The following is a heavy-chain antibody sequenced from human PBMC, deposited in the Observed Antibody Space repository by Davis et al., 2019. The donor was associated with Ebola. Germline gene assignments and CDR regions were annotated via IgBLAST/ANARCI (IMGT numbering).Heavy chain of an antibody. CDR2: IYYSGST. D-gene: IGHD1-26*01. J-gene: IGHJ5*02. V-gene: IGHV4-31*03. CDR3: ASRRSGSYDNWFDP. Sequence: LRLSCTVSGGSISSGGYYWSWIRQHPGKGLEWIGYIYYSGSTNYNPSLKSRVTISVDTSKNQFSLKLSSVTAADTAVYYCASRRSGSYDNWFDPWGQGTLVTVSS. CDR1: GGSISSGGYY.